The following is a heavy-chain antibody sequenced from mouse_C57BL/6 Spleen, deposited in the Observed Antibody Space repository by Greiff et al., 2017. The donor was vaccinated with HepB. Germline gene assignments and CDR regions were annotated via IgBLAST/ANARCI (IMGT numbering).Heavy chain of an antibody. J-gene: IGHJ2*01. CDR3: ARKYYSNPLDD. Sequence: QVQLQQSGAELVMPGASVKLSCKASGYTFTSYWMHWVKQRPGQGLEWIGEIDPSDSYTNYNQKFKGKSTLTVDKSSCTAYMKLSSLTSEDSAVYNCARKYYSNPLDDWGKGTTLTVSS. CDR1: GYTFTSYW. V-gene: IGHV1-69*01. CDR2: IDPSDSYT. D-gene: IGHD2-5*01.